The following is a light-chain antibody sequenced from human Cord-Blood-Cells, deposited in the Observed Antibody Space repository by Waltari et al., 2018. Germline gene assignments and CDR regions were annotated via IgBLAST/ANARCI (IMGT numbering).Light chain of an antibody. V-gene: IGKV4-1*01. CDR1: QSVLYSSNNKNY. CDR3: QQYYSTPWT. Sequence: TVMTQSPDSLPVPLGEGPTINCKSSQSVLYSSNNKNYLAWYQQKPGQPPKLRIYWASTRESGVPDRFSGSGSGTDFTLTISSLQAEDVAVYYCQQYYSTPWTFGQGTKVEIK. J-gene: IGKJ1*01. CDR2: WAS.